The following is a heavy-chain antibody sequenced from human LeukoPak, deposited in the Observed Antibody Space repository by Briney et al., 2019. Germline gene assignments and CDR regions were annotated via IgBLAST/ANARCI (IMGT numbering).Heavy chain of an antibody. D-gene: IGHD6-13*01. V-gene: IGHV3-23*01. Sequence: PGGSLRLSCAASGFTFSSYAMTWVRQAPGKGLEWVSAISGSGGSTYYADSVKGRFTISRDNSKNTLYLQMNSLRAEDTAVYYCAKDFTPPIAAAAPYYFDYWGQGTLVTVSS. CDR1: GFTFSSYA. CDR3: AKDFTPPIAAAAPYYFDY. CDR2: ISGSGGST. J-gene: IGHJ4*02.